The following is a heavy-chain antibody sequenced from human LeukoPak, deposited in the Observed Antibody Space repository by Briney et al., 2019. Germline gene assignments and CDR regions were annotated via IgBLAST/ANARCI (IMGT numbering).Heavy chain of an antibody. J-gene: IGHJ4*02. V-gene: IGHV4-34*01. CDR1: GGSFSGYY. Sequence: SETLSLTCAVYGGSFSGYYWSWIRQPPGKGLEWIGEINHSGSTNYNPSLKSRVTISVDTSKNQFSLKLSSVTAADTAVYYCARDAHYYDSSGYLKYWGQGTLVTVSS. CDR3: ARDAHYYDSSGYLKY. CDR2: INHSGST. D-gene: IGHD3-22*01.